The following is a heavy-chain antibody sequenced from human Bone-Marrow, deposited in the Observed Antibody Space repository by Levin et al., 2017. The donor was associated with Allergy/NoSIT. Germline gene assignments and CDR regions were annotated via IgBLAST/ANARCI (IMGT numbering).Heavy chain of an antibody. D-gene: IGHD2-2*01. Sequence: ASVKVSCQASGYTFTTYDINWVRQATGQGLEWMGWMNPHTGSTFYAQKFQGRVTMTRDTSISTAYMDLSSLTFDDTAVYYCARASTSGWGWFDPWGQGTLVTVSS. CDR2: MNPHTGST. CDR1: GYTFTTYD. CDR3: ARASTSGWGWFDP. V-gene: IGHV1-8*01. J-gene: IGHJ5*02.